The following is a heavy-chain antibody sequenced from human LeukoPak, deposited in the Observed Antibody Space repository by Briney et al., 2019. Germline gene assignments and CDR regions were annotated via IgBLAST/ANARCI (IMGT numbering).Heavy chain of an antibody. CDR2: INSDGSST. CDR1: GFTFSNYW. D-gene: IGHD3-9*01. CDR3: TRDLRYFDLDY. V-gene: IGHV3-74*01. Sequence: GGSLRLSCAASGFTFSNYWMHWVRQAPGKGLVWVSRINSDGSSTSYADSVKGRFTISRDNAKNTLFLQMSRLRVEDTAVYYCTRDLRYFDLDYWGQGSLVIVSS. J-gene: IGHJ4*02.